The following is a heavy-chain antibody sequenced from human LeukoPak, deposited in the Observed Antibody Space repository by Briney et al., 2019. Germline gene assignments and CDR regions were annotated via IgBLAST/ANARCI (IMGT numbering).Heavy chain of an antibody. D-gene: IGHD2-15*01. V-gene: IGHV3-20*04. CDR1: GFTFDDYG. J-gene: IGHJ6*03. Sequence: GGSLRLSCAASGFTFDDYGMSWVRQSPGKGLEWVSGINWNGGSTGYADSVKGRFTISRDNAKNSLYLQMNSLRAEDTALYYCASVKEAVVAAQRYYYYYYMDVWGKGTTVTVSS. CDR2: INWNGGST. CDR3: ASVKEAVVAAQRYYYYYYMDV.